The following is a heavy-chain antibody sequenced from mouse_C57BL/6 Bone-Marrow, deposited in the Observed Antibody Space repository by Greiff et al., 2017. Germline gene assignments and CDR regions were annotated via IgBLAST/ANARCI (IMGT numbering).Heavy chain of an antibody. V-gene: IGHV1-59*01. CDR3: GGYRLDD. CDR2: IDPYDGYT. Sequence: QVQLQQPGAELVRPGTSVKLSCKASGYTFTCYWMHWVKQRPGQGLEWIGGIDPYDGYTNYKQTFKGKATLTADTSSSTAYMQLSSLTYEDSAVYYSGGYRLDDWGQGTTLTVSS. CDR1: GYTFTCYW. D-gene: IGHD2-2*01. J-gene: IGHJ2*01.